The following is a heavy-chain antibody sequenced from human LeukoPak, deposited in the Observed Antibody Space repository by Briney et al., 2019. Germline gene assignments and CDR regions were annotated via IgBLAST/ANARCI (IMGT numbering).Heavy chain of an antibody. CDR3: ARAMRVDRFFDY. V-gene: IGHV4-61*02. CDR2: IYTSGST. J-gene: IGHJ4*02. CDR1: GGPFNSGSYY. Sequence: PSETLSLTCTVSGGPFNSGSYYWSWIRQPAGKGLEWVGRIYTSGSTNYNPSLKSRVTISVDTSKNQFSLQLTSVTAADTAVYYCARAMRVDRFFDYWDQGILVTVSS. D-gene: IGHD5-12*01.